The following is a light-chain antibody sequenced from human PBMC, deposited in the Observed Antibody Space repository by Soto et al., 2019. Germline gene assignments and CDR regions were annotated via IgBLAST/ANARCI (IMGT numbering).Light chain of an antibody. J-gene: IGKJ5*01. CDR3: QQRSSRPREIS. CDR2: DAS. V-gene: IGKV3-11*01. CDR1: QSIGRF. Sequence: EIVVTQSPATLSLSPGERATLSCRASQSIGRFLAWYQHKPGQAPRLLIYDASNRATGIPARFSASGSETDFTLTISSLEPEDFAVYYCQQRSSRPREISFGQGTRLEIK.